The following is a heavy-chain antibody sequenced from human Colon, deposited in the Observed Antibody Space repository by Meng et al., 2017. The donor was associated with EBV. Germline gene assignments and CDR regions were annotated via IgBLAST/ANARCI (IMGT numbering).Heavy chain of an antibody. J-gene: IGHJ6*02. CDR3: ARGPHAMDV. Sequence: QVRLQESGPGLGKPAETLSLTCTVSGGSVSSGSYYWNWIRQPPGKGLEWIGCIYYSGSTNYNPSLKSRVTISVDTSKNQFSLKLSSVTAADTAVYYCARGPHAMDVWGQGTTVTVSS. CDR2: IYYSGST. V-gene: IGHV4-61*01. CDR1: GGSVSSGSYY.